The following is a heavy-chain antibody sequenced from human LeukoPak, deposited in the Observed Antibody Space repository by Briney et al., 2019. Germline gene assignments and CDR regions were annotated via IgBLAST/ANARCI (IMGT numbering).Heavy chain of an antibody. D-gene: IGHD5-18*01. J-gene: IGHJ4*02. CDR1: GGSFSGYY. V-gene: IGHV4-34*01. CDR3: ASRYSYGKGDY. CDR2: INHSGST. Sequence: PSETLSLTCAVYGGSFSGYYWSWIRQPPGKGLEWNGEINHSGSTNYNPSLKSRVTISVDTSKNQFSLKLSSVTAADTAVYYCASRYSYGKGDYWGQGTLVTVSS.